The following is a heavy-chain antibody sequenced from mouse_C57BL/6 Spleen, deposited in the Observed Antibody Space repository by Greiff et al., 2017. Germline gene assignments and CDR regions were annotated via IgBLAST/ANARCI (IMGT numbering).Heavy chain of an antibody. D-gene: IGHD2-4*01. CDR3: ARVFDYDVLFDY. Sequence: EVQLVESGGGLVKPGGSLKLSCAASGFTFSSYAMSWVRQTPEKRLEWVATISDGGSYTYYPDNVKGRFTISRDNAKNNLYLQMSHLKSEDTAMYYCARVFDYDVLFDYWGQGTTLTVSS. CDR2: ISDGGSYT. J-gene: IGHJ2*01. CDR1: GFTFSSYA. V-gene: IGHV5-4*01.